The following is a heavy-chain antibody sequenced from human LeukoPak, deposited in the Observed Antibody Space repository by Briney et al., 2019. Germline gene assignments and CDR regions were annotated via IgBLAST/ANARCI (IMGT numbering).Heavy chain of an antibody. D-gene: IGHD3-3*01. V-gene: IGHV4-39*07. CDR1: GGSISSSSYY. Sequence: PSETLSLTCTVSGGSISSSSYYWGWIRQPPGKGLEWIGSIYYSGSTYYNPSLKSRVTISVDTSKNQFSLKLSSVTAADTAVYYCARGIAYYSPFDYWGQGTLVTVSS. J-gene: IGHJ4*02. CDR3: ARGIAYYSPFDY. CDR2: IYYSGST.